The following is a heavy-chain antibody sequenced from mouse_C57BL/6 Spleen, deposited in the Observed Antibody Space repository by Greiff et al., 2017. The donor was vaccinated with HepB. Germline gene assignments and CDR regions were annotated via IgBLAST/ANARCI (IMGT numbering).Heavy chain of an antibody. CDR1: GFSLTSYG. Sequence: VQLKESGPGLVQPSQSLSITCTVSGFSLTSYGVHWVRQSPGKGLEWLGVIWSGGSTDYNAAFISRLSISKDNSKSQVFFKMNSLQADDTAIYYCARGGYSNWFAYWGQGTLVTVSA. CDR3: ARGGYSNWFAY. D-gene: IGHD2-5*01. CDR2: IWSGGST. J-gene: IGHJ3*01. V-gene: IGHV2-2*01.